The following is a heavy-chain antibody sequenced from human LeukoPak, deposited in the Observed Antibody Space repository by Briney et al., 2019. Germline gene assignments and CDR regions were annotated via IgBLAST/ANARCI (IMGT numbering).Heavy chain of an antibody. V-gene: IGHV3-20*04. CDR2: INWNGGST. J-gene: IGHJ4*02. CDR1: GFTFDDYG. Sequence: GGSLRLSCAAPGFTFDDYGMSWVRQAPGKGLGWVSGINWNGGSTGYADSVKGRFTISRDNAKNSLYLQMNSLRVEETALFYCARESYDILTGYYNVDYWGPGTLVTVSS. D-gene: IGHD3-9*01. CDR3: ARESYDILTGYYNVDY.